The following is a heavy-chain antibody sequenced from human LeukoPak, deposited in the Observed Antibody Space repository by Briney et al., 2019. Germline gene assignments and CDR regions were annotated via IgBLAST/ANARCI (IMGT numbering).Heavy chain of an antibody. CDR2: INSDGSST. D-gene: IGHD1-1*01. CDR3: ARIGPSFLSTGTAP. J-gene: IGHJ5*02. Sequence: GGSLRLSCAASGFTFSSYWMHWVRQAPGKGLAWVSRINSDGSSTSYADSVKGRFTISRDNAKNTLYLQMNSLRAEDTAVYYCARIGPSFLSTGTAPWGQGTLVTVSS. V-gene: IGHV3-74*01. CDR1: GFTFSSYW.